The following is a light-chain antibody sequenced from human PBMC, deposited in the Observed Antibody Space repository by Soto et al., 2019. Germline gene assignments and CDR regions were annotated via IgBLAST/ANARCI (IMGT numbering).Light chain of an antibody. V-gene: IGKV3-15*01. J-gene: IGKJ5*01. CDR1: QSVGNN. Sequence: EIVMTQSPGTLSVSPGERVTLSCRASQSVGNNLAWHQQKPGQAPRLVIYAASTRATGIPDRFSGSVSGTEFTLTISSLQSEDFAVYYCQQYNEWPPFTFGQGTRLEIK. CDR2: AAS. CDR3: QQYNEWPPFT.